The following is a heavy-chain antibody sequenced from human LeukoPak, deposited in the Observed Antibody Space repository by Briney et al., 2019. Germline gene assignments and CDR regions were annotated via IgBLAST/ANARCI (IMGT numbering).Heavy chain of an antibody. CDR3: ATEFTDSSGSGGQFDY. CDR2: IYYSGST. Sequence: NPSETLSLTCTVSGGSISSSSYYWGWSRQPPGKGLEWIGRIYYSGSTYYNPSLKSRVTISVDTSKNQFSLKLSSVTAADTAVYYCATEFTDSSGSGGQFDYWGQGTLVTVSS. CDR1: GGSISSSSYY. J-gene: IGHJ4*02. V-gene: IGHV4-39*07. D-gene: IGHD3-22*01.